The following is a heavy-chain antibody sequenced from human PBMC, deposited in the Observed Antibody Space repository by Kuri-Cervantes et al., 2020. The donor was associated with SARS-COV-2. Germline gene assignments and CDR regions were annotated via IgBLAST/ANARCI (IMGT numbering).Heavy chain of an antibody. CDR2: ISYDGSNK. J-gene: IGHJ4*02. V-gene: IGHV3-30*03. D-gene: IGHD1-26*01. CDR3: ARGSSGSYPLDY. CDR1: GFTFSSYS. Sequence: LSLTCAASGFTFSSYSMNWVRQAPGKGLEWVAVISYDGSNKYYADSVKGRFTISRDNSKNTLYLQMNSPRAEDTAVYYCARGSSGSYPLDYWGQGTLVTVSS.